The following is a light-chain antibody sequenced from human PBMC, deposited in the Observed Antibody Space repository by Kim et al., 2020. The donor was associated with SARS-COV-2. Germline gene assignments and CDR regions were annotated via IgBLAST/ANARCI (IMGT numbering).Light chain of an antibody. CDR1: QDIRDR. CDR2: ATS. Sequence: AIGLTQSPPSLSASTGDRVTITCRASQDIRDRLVWYQQIPGKAPKLLIYATSTLQSGVPSRFSGSGYGTDFTLTISSLRSEDFATYYCQHCHSYPLTFGGGTKVDIK. V-gene: IGKV1-8*01. CDR3: QHCHSYPLT. J-gene: IGKJ4*01.